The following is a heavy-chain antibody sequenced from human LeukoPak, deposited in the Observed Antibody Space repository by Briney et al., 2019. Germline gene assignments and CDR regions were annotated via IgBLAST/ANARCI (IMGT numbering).Heavy chain of an antibody. D-gene: IGHD3-16*02. J-gene: IGHJ3*01. CDR3: ARVSRPLGELSNAFDL. CDR1: EFPFSSYA. V-gene: IGHV3-30-3*01. Sequence: GSLRLSCEASEFPFSSYAMHWVRQAPGKGLEWAAVVSYDGSNKYYADSVKGRFTISRDNSKNTLYLQMNSLRAVDTAVYYCARVSRPLGELSNAFDLWGQGTMVTVSS. CDR2: VSYDGSNK.